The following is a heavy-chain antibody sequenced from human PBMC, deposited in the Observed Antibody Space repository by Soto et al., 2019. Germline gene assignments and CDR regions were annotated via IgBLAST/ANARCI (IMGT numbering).Heavy chain of an antibody. Sequence: SETLSLTCAVGDSVISSGGYSWSWIRQPPGKGLEWIGYIYHSGSTYYNPSLKSRVTISVDRSKNQFSLKLSSVTDADTAVYYCARVPERWGQGTLVTVSS. CDR3: ARVPER. J-gene: IGHJ4*02. V-gene: IGHV4-30-2*01. CDR2: IYHSGST. D-gene: IGHD2-2*01. CDR1: DSVISSGGYS.